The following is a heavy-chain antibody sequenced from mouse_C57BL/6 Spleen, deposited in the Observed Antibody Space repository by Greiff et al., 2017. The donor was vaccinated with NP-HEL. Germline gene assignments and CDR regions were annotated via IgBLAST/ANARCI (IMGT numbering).Heavy chain of an antibody. J-gene: IGHJ1*03. CDR1: GYTFTSSW. CDR2: IYPGNSDT. D-gene: IGHD2-3*01. V-gene: IGHV1-5*01. Sequence: EVQRVESGTVLARPGASVKMSCKTSGYTFTSSWMHWVKQRPGQGLEWIGAIYPGNSDTSYNQKFKGKAKLTAVTSASTAYMELSSLTNEDSAVYYCTRRGDLYDGYYDWYFDVWGTGTTVTVSS. CDR3: TRRGDLYDGYYDWYFDV.